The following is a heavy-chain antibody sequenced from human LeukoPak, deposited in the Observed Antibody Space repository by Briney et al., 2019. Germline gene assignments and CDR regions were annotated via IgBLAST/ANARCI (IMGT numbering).Heavy chain of an antibody. Sequence: GGSLRLSCAASGFTFSSYAVSWVRQAPGKGLEWVSSISGSGGSTYSADSVKGRFTISRDNSKNTLYLQMNSLRAEGTALYYCAKDRSCTNDICHGDFDYWGQGTLVTVSS. V-gene: IGHV3-23*01. CDR2: ISGSGGST. CDR3: AKDRSCTNDICHGDFDY. J-gene: IGHJ4*02. D-gene: IGHD2-8*01. CDR1: GFTFSSYA.